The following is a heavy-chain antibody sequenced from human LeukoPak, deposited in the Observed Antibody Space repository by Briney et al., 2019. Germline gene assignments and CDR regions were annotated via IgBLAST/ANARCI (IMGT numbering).Heavy chain of an antibody. Sequence: PSETLSLTCTVSGGSISSSSYYWGWIRQPPGKGLEWIGSIYYSGSTYYNPSLKSRVTISVDTSKNQFSLKLSSVTAADTAVYYCARGRVSYSSWGQGTLVTVSS. CDR2: IYYSGST. D-gene: IGHD2-21*01. CDR1: GGSISSSSYY. CDR3: ARGRVSYSS. J-gene: IGHJ5*02. V-gene: IGHV4-39*07.